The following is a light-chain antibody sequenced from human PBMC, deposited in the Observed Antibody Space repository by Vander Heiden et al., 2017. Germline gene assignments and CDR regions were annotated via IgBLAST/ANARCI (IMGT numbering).Light chain of an antibody. CDR3: QSYDSALSGYV. V-gene: IGLV1-40*01. CDR2: DNR. CDR1: SSNIGAGYD. J-gene: IGLJ1*01. Sequence: QSVLTQPPSVSAAPGQRVTITCTGSSSNIGAGYDVHWYHQLPGTAPKLLIYDNRNRPSGVPDRFSGSKSGTSASLAITGLQAEDEADYFCQSYDSALSGYVFGTGTKVTVL.